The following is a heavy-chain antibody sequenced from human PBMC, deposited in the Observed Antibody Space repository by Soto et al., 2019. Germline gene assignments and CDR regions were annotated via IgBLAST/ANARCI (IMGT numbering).Heavy chain of an antibody. CDR1: GFTFSSYA. J-gene: IGHJ6*03. V-gene: IGHV3-23*01. D-gene: IGHD2-2*01. CDR2: ISGSGGST. Sequence: EVQLLESGGGLVQPGGSLRLSCAASGFTFSSYAMSWVRQAPGKGLEWVSAISGSGGSTYYADSVKGRFTISRDNSKNTLYLQMNSVRAEDRAVYYCAKDRGYCSSTSCYYYMDVWGKGTPVTVSS. CDR3: AKDRGYCSSTSCYYYMDV.